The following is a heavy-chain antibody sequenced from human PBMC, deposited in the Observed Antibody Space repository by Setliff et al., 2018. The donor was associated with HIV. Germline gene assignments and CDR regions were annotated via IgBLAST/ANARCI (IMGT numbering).Heavy chain of an antibody. J-gene: IGHJ6*02. CDR1: GHTFTNYD. CDR3: ARGKGVGGVIITGGLDV. V-gene: IGHV1-8*01. CDR2: MNPNSGVS. Sequence: RASVKVSCKPPGHTFTNYDIHRMRRAPGQGLEWVGWMNPNSGVSGYALKFHDRVTMTRDTSITTLYMELSSLTSEDTAVYYCARGKGVGGVIITGGLDVWGQGTTVTVSS. D-gene: IGHD3-10*01.